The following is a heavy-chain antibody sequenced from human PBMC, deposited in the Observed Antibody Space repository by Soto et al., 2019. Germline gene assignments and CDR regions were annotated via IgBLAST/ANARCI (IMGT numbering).Heavy chain of an antibody. J-gene: IGHJ4*02. CDR1: GYTFTNYD. D-gene: IGHD3-10*01. V-gene: IGHV1-8*01. CDR3: ARGAEGAGSYFGDH. Sequence: QVQLVQSGAEVKKPGTSVKVSCKASGYTFTNYDINWVRQATGQGLEWMGWMNPNSGNTGYAEKCHGRVTMTRNTSINTFFMELSSLTSEDTAIYYCARGAEGAGSYFGDHWGQGTLVTVSS. CDR2: MNPNSGNT.